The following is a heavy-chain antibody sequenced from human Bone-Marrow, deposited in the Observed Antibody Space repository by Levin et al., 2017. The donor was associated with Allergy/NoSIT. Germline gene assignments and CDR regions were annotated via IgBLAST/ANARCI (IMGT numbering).Heavy chain of an antibody. CDR3: AHSGDVVGYCGSTSGLGVFDP. D-gene: IGHD2-2*01. Sequence: NESGPTLVKPTQTLTLTCTFSGFSLSTSGVGVGWIRQPPGKTLEWLALIYWNGDKRYSPSLESRLTITKDTSKNQVVLTMTNMDPVDTATYFCAHSGDVVGYCGSTSGLGVFDPWGQGTLVTVSS. CDR1: GFSLSTSGVG. V-gene: IGHV2-5*01. CDR2: IYWNGDK. J-gene: IGHJ5*02.